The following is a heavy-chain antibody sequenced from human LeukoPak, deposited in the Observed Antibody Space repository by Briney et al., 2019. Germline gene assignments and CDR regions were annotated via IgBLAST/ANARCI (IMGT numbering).Heavy chain of an antibody. CDR3: ARSSGNLYMGYYYYYMDV. J-gene: IGHJ6*03. Sequence: PSETLSLTCNVSGDSISSGSYYWSWIRQHPGKGLEWIGYIYYSGSTYYNPSLKSRVTISVDTSKDQFSLNLSSVTVADTAVYYCARSSGNLYMGYYYYYMDVWGKGTTVTVSS. CDR1: GDSISSGSYY. CDR2: IYYSGST. V-gene: IGHV4-31*03. D-gene: IGHD3-10*01.